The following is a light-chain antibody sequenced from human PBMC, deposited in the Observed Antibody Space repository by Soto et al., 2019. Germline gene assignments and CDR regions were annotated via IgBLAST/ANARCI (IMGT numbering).Light chain of an antibody. Sequence: EIVLTQYPGTLSLSPGERATLSCRASQSVSSSYLAWYQQKPGQAPRLLIYGASSRATGIPDRFSGSGSGTDFTLTISRLEPEDFAVYYCQQYVSSGTFGQGTKVDIK. V-gene: IGKV3-20*01. J-gene: IGKJ1*01. CDR1: QSVSSSY. CDR3: QQYVSSGT. CDR2: GAS.